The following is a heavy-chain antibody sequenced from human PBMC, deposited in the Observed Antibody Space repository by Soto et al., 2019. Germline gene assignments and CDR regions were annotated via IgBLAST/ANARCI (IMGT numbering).Heavy chain of an antibody. CDR1: GLNIRNAW. V-gene: IGHV3-15*07. Sequence: WVPMRVSWAAAGLNIRNAWMNWVSKAKGRGLEWVGRIKSKTDGGTTDYAAPVKGRFTISRDDSKNTLYLQMNSLKTEDTAVYYCTTDLWAASIAAAGFDAFDIWGQGTMVTVSS. CDR3: TTDLWAASIAAAGFDAFDI. CDR2: IKSKTDGGTT. D-gene: IGHD6-13*01. J-gene: IGHJ3*02.